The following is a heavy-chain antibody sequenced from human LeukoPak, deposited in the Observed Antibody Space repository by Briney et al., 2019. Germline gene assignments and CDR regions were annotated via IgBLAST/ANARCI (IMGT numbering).Heavy chain of an antibody. Sequence: LGASVTVSCKASGYTFTGYYMHWVRQAPGQGLEWMGWINPNSGGTNYAHKFQGRVTMTRDTSISTAYMQLSRLRSDDTAVYYCARDRVAAGTSWWFDPWGQGTLVTVSS. CDR1: GYTFTGYY. CDR3: ARDRVAAGTSWWFDP. CDR2: INPNSGGT. J-gene: IGHJ5*02. V-gene: IGHV1-2*07. D-gene: IGHD6-13*01.